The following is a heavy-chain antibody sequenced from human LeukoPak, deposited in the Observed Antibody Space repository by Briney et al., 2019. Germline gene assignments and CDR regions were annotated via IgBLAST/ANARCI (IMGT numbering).Heavy chain of an antibody. Sequence: PWVSLRLSCAASGFTFSAYWMSWVRQAPGKGLNWVANINQDGSEKYYVDSVKGRFTISRDNAKNSLYLQMNSLRVEDTAVYYCTRYIADSSGSPSLSAFNIWGQGTMVSVSS. J-gene: IGHJ3*02. CDR1: GFTFSAYW. CDR2: INQDGSEK. V-gene: IGHV3-7*02. CDR3: TRYIADSSGSPSLSAFNI. D-gene: IGHD3-22*01.